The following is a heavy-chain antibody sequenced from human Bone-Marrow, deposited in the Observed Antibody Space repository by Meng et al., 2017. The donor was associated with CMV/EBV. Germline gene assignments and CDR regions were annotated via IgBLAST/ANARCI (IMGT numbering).Heavy chain of an antibody. V-gene: IGHV1-24*01. CDR1: GYTLTELS. CDR2: FDPEDGET. D-gene: IGHD3-3*01. CDR3: AATIFGVVMY. Sequence: ASVKVSCKASGYTLTELSMHWVRQAPGKGLEWMGGFDPEDGETIYAQKFQGRGTMTEDTSTDTAHMELSSLRSEDTAVYYCAATIFGVVMYWGQGTLVTVSS. J-gene: IGHJ4*02.